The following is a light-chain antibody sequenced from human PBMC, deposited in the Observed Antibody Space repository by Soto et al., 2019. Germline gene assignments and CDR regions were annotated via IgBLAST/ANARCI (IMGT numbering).Light chain of an antibody. V-gene: IGLV1-44*01. CDR2: SYD. CDR3: AAWDASLDGYV. CDR1: SCNLGDNT. J-gene: IGLJ1*01. Sequence: QSVLTQPPSASGIPGQRVTISCSTSSCNLGDNTVNWYQHVPGTAPKLLIYSYDQRPSGVPDRFSGSKSGTSASLAISGLQSEDEADYYCAAWDASLDGYVFGTGTKVTVL.